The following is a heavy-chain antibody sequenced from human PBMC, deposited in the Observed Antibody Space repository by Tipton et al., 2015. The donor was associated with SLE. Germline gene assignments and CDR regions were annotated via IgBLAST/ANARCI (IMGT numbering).Heavy chain of an antibody. Sequence: LRLSCTVSGGSIRSNYWGWIRQPPGKGLEWIGYIYYSGSTDYTPSLKSRVTLSVDTSKNQFSLKLSSVTAADTAVYYCARDSTFYRFWGEGTLVTVP. V-gene: IGHV4-59*01. D-gene: IGHD6-13*01. CDR2: IYYSGST. CDR3: ARDSTFYRF. CDR1: GGSIRSNY. J-gene: IGHJ4*02.